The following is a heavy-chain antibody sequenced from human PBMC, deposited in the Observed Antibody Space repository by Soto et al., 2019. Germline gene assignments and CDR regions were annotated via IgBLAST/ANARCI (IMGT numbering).Heavy chain of an antibody. CDR2: IYSGGST. CDR1: GFTASSNY. D-gene: IGHD3-3*01. V-gene: IGHV3-53*01. Sequence: GGSLRLSCAASGFTASSNYMSWVRQAPGKGLEWVSVIYSGGSTYYADSVKGRFTIPRDNSKNTLYLQMNSLRAEDTAVYYCARELVWSGAHDLSYGMDVWGQGTTATVSS. J-gene: IGHJ6*02. CDR3: ARELVWSGAHDLSYGMDV.